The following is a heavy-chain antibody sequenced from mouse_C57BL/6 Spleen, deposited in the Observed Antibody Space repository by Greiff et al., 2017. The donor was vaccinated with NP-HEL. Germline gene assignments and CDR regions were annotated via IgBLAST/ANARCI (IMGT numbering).Heavy chain of an antibody. D-gene: IGHD2-4*01. Sequence: QVQLQQSGPELVKPGASVKMSCKASGYTFTDYNMHWVKQSHGKSLEWIGMIHPNSGSTNYNEKFKSKATLTVDNSSSTAYMQLCSLTSEDSAVYYCAPIYYDYAAAWFAYWGQGTLVTVSA. V-gene: IGHV1-64*01. CDR1: GYTFTDYN. J-gene: IGHJ3*01. CDR3: APIYYDYAAAWFAY. CDR2: IHPNSGST.